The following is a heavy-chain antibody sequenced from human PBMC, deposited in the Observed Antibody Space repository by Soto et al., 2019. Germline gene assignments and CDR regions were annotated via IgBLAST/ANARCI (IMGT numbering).Heavy chain of an antibody. CDR2: IYYGGRT. CDR1: GVSVSTNTQY. J-gene: IGHJ6*02. D-gene: IGHD4-4*01. V-gene: IGHV4-39*01. Sequence: PSETLSLTCTVSGVSVSTNTQYWGWIRQSPGKGLEWIGSIYYGGRTYYNPSLKSRVTISVDTSKNQFSLRLSSVTAADTAVDYCARTYCTTTACQAHGIDVWGQGTTVTVSS. CDR3: ARTYCTTTACQAHGIDV.